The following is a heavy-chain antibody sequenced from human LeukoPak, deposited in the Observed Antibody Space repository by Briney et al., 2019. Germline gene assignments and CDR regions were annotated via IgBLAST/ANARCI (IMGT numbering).Heavy chain of an antibody. CDR2: IYYSGYT. D-gene: IGHD3-16*01. Sequence: PSETLSLTCTVSGGSISSYYWSWIRQPPGKGLKCLGNIYYSGYTTYSPSLRSRVNISVDTSKNQFSLKLSSVTAGDTAVYYCARETSQKGAHYMDVWGKGTTITISS. V-gene: IGHV4-59*01. J-gene: IGHJ6*03. CDR1: GGSISSYY. CDR3: ARETSQKGAHYMDV.